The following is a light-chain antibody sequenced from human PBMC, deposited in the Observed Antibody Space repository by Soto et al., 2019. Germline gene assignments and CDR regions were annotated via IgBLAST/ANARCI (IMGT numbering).Light chain of an antibody. CDR3: QQYDNLLPIT. V-gene: IGKV1-33*01. Sequence: IQMTQSPSSLSASVGDRVTITCQASQDIAKNLNWYQQKPGKAPKLLIYDTSSLQTGVPSRFSGSGSATHFTFTISSLQSEDIATYYCQQYDNLLPITFGQGTRLEIK. CDR2: DTS. CDR1: QDIAKN. J-gene: IGKJ5*01.